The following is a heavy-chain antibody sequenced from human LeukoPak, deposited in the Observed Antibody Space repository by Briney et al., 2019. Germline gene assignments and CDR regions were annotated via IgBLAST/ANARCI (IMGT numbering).Heavy chain of an antibody. Sequence: GGSLRLSCAASGFTFSSYSMNWVRQAPGKGLECVSSISSSSSYIYYADSVKGRFTISRDNAKNSLYLQMNSLRAEDTAVYYCARGGSSYYFDYWGQGTLVTVSS. V-gene: IGHV3-21*01. J-gene: IGHJ4*02. CDR3: ARGGSSYYFDY. CDR2: ISSSSSYI. D-gene: IGHD6-6*01. CDR1: GFTFSSYS.